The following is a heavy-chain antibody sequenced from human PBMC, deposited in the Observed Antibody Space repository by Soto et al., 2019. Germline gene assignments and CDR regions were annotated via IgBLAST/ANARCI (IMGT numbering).Heavy chain of an antibody. CDR2: IYYTGNT. CDR1: GDSISSVYSY. D-gene: IGHD3-22*01. V-gene: IGHV4-30-4*01. CDR3: TRHRGLGDHGGYFH. Sequence: QVQLQESGPGLVKPSQTLSLTCNVSGDSISSVYSYWSWIRQPPGKGLEWIGYIYYTGNTYYNPSLESRVTISRDTSKNQFSLRVHSVTAADTAVYFCTRHRGLGDHGGYFHWGQGALVTVSS. J-gene: IGHJ4*02.